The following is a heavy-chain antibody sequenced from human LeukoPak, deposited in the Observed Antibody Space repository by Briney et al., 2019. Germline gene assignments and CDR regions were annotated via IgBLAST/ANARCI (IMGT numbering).Heavy chain of an antibody. D-gene: IGHD6-19*01. V-gene: IGHV3-21*01. Sequence: GGSLRLSCAASGFTFSSYRMNWVRQAPGKGLEWVSSIGSSSSYIYYADSVKGRFTISRGNAKNSLYLQMNSLRAEDTAVYYCARDGNAAVADLWGQGTLVTVSS. CDR2: IGSSSSYI. CDR3: ARDGNAAVADL. CDR1: GFTFSSYR. J-gene: IGHJ4*02.